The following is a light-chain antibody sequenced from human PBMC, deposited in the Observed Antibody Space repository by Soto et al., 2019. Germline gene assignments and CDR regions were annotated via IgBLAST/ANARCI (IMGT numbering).Light chain of an antibody. V-gene: IGKV3-11*01. J-gene: IGKJ5*01. CDR2: GAF. CDR1: PSVTNY. Sequence: PGARATLSCRASPSVTNYLAWYQQKPGQPPRLLIYGAFNRAAGIPARFRGSGSGTDFTLTISSLEPEDSAVYYCQQRNIWPPVTFGQGTRLEIK. CDR3: QQRNIWPPVT.